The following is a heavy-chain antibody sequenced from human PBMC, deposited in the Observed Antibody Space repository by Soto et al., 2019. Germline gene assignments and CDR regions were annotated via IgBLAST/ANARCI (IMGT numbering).Heavy chain of an antibody. J-gene: IGHJ6*02. V-gene: IGHV1-2*02. CDR2: INPNSGST. Sequence: ASVKVSCKASGYTFTGYYMHWVRQAPGQGLEWMGWINPNSGSTNYAQKFQGRVTMTRDTSISTAYMELSRLRSDDTAVYYCAREREDIVATTYYYYGMDVWGQGTTVTV. CDR1: GYTFTGYY. D-gene: IGHD5-12*01. CDR3: AREREDIVATTYYYYGMDV.